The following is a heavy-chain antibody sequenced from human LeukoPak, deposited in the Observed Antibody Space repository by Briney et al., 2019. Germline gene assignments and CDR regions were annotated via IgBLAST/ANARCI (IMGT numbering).Heavy chain of an antibody. D-gene: IGHD2-21*02. CDR1: GFTFIDHY. CDR2: IRNKANSYTT. CDR3: ARTNRVTQGLVN. Sequence: PGGSLRLSCAASGFTFIDHYMDWVRQAPGKGLEWIGRIRNKANSYTTEYAASVKGRFTVSRDDSKNSLFLQMNSLESEDTAVYYCARTNRVTQGLVNWRQGTLVTVSS. J-gene: IGHJ4*02. V-gene: IGHV3-72*01.